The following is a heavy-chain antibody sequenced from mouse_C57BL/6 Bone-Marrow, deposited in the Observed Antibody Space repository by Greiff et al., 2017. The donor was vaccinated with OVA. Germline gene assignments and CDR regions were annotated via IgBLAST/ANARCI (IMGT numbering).Heavy chain of an antibody. V-gene: IGHV1-69*01. Sequence: QVQLQQPGAELVMPGASVKLSCKASGYTFTSYWMHWVKQRPGQGLEWIGEIDPSDSYTNYNQKFKGKATLTVDKSSSTAYMQLSSLTSEDSAVYYCAMRRLRRVDYWGQGTTLTVSS. J-gene: IGHJ2*01. CDR2: IDPSDSYT. D-gene: IGHD2-4*01. CDR1: GYTFTSYW. CDR3: AMRRLRRVDY.